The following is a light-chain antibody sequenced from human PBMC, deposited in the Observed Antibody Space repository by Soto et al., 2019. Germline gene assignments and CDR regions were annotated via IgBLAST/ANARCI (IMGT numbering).Light chain of an antibody. V-gene: IGLV1-40*01. CDR1: SSNIGSYYD. Sequence: QSVLTQPPSVSGAPGQRVTIPCTGSSSNIGSYYDVHWYQQLPGTVPKLLIYGDNNRPSGVPDRFSGSKSGTSASLAITGLQAEDQTDYYCQSYDSSLSHVVFGGGTKRTVL. CDR2: GDN. CDR3: QSYDSSLSHVV. J-gene: IGLJ2*01.